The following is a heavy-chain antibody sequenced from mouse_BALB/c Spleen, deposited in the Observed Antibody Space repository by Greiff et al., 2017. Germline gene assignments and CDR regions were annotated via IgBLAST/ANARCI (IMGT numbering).Heavy chain of an antibody. Sequence: VQLQQSGPGLVQPSQSLSITCTVSGFSLTSYGVHWVRQSPGKGLEWLGVIWSGGSTDYNAAFISRLSISKDNSKSQVFFKMNSLQANDTAIYYCARKNYDYDEDYFDYWGQGTTLTVSS. D-gene: IGHD2-4*01. V-gene: IGHV2-2*02. CDR2: IWSGGST. CDR3: ARKNYDYDEDYFDY. CDR1: GFSLTSYG. J-gene: IGHJ2*01.